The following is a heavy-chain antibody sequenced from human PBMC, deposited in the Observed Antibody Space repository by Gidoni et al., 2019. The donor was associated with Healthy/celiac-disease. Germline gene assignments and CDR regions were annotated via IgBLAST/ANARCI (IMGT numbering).Heavy chain of an antibody. CDR3: ARDGTIVGATNNWFDP. V-gene: IGHV1-69*01. CDR1: GGTFRSYA. CDR2: IIPIFGTA. J-gene: IGHJ5*02. Sequence: QVQLVQSGAEVKKPGSSVKVSCKASGGTFRSYAISWVRQAPGQGLEWRGGIIPIFGTANYAQKFQGRVTITADESTSTAYMELSSLRSEDTAVYYCARDGTIVGATNNWFDPWGQGTLVTVSS. D-gene: IGHD1-26*01.